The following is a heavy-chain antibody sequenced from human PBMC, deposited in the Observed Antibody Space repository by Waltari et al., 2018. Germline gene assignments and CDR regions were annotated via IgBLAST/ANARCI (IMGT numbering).Heavy chain of an antibody. V-gene: IGHV4-31*01. J-gene: IGHJ5*02. CDR2: IYYSGST. D-gene: IGHD3-10*01. CDR3: ARGGTMVRGVPYWFDP. Sequence: QVQLQESGPGLVKPSQTLSLTCTVSGGSISSGGYYWSWIRQHPGKGLEWIGYIYYSGSTYYNPSLKSLVTISVDTSKNQFSLKLSSVTAADTAVYYCARGGTMVRGVPYWFDPWGQGTLVTVSS. CDR1: GGSISSGGYY.